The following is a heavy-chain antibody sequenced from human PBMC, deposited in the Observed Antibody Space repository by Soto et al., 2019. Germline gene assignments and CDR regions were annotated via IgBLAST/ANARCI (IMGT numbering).Heavy chain of an antibody. CDR3: ARMVVTRATPNYYYYYGMDV. D-gene: IGHD2-21*02. CDR1: GGTFSSYA. V-gene: IGHV1-69*13. Sequence: SVKVSCKASGGTFSSYAISWVRQAPGQGLEWMGGIIPIFGTANYAQKFQGRVTITADESTSTAYMELSILRSEDTAVYYCARMVVTRATPNYYYYYGMDVWGQGTTVTVSS. J-gene: IGHJ6*02. CDR2: IIPIFGTA.